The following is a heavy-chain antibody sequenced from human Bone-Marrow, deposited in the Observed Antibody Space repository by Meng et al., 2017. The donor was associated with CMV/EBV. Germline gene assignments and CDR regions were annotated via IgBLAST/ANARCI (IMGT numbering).Heavy chain of an antibody. CDR3: AKDRIFGEVGYFDY. D-gene: IGHD3-3*02. CDR1: GFTFSSYG. V-gene: IGHV3-30*02. J-gene: IGHJ4*02. Sequence: GGSLRLSCAASGFTFSSYGMHWVRQAPGKGLEWVAFIRYDGSNKYYADSVKGRFTISRDNSKNTLYLQMNSLRAEDTAVYYCAKDRIFGEVGYFDYWGQGTLVTVYS. CDR2: IRYDGSNK.